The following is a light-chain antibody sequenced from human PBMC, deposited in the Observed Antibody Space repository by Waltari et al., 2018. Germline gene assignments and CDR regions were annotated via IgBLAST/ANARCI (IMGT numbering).Light chain of an antibody. J-gene: IGLJ2*01. CDR3: SSYAGSNNLGV. V-gene: IGLV2-8*01. CDR2: DVN. CDR1: SSDVGGYNY. Sequence: QSALTQPPSASGSPGQSVTISCTGTSSDVGGYNYVSWYQQPPGKAPKPMIYDVNNRPAGVPDRFSGSKSGNTASLTVSGLQTEDEADYYCSSYAGSNNLGVFGGGTKLTVL.